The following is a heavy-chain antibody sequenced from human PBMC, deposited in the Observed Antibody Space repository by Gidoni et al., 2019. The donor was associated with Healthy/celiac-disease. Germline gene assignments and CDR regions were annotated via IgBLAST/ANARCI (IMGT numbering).Heavy chain of an antibody. CDR1: GFTFSNAW. CDR2: IKSKTDGGTT. D-gene: IGHD3-9*01. V-gene: IGHV3-15*01. CDR3: TTESYDILTGYYLGY. J-gene: IGHJ4*02. Sequence: EVQLVESGGGLVKPGGSLRLSCAASGFTFSNAWMSWVRQAPGKGLEWVGRIKSKTDGGTTDYAAPVKGRFTISRDDSKNTLYLQMNSLKTEDTAVYYCTTESYDILTGYYLGYWGQGTLVTVSS.